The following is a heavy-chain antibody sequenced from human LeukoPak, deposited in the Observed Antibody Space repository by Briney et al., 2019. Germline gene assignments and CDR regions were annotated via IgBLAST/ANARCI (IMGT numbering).Heavy chain of an antibody. Sequence: GGSLRLSCAVSGFTFSSYAMSWVRKAPGKGLEWVSAISAGGVSTYYADSVKGRFTISRDNSKNTLYLQMNSLRAEDTAVYYCAKGAGTDRTWGQGTLVTVSS. J-gene: IGHJ5*02. CDR2: ISAGGVST. CDR3: AKGAGTDRT. CDR1: GFTFSSYA. V-gene: IGHV3-23*01.